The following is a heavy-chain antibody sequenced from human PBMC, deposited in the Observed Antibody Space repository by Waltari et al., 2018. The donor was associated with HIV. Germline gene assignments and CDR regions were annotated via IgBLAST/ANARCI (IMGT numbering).Heavy chain of an antibody. CDR1: GGAIVSHS. D-gene: IGHD1-26*01. CDR2: AIPRFETA. CDR3: ASARETMGVYFDS. Sequence: QIQLVQSGAEVKKPGSSAKVSCKASGGAIVSHSFNWVRQAPGQGLEWMGRAIPRFETANYERKVQGRVTIPADKSPTTAYMELKGLRIDDTAVYYCASARETMGVYFDSWGQGTLVTVS. V-gene: IGHV1-69*08. J-gene: IGHJ4*02.